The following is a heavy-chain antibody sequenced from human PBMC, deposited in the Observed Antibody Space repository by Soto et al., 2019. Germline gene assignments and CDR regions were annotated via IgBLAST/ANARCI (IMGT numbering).Heavy chain of an antibody. J-gene: IGHJ4*02. D-gene: IGHD2-8*02. CDR3: AKDRRPNTGGLDY. CDR1: GFTVSSNY. CDR2: ISGSGGST. Sequence: PGGSLRLSCAASGFTVSSNYMSWVRQAPGKGLEWVSAISGSGGSTYYADSVKGRFTISRDNSKNTLYLQMNSLRAEDTAVYYCAKDRRPNTGGLDYWGQGTLVTVSS. V-gene: IGHV3-23*01.